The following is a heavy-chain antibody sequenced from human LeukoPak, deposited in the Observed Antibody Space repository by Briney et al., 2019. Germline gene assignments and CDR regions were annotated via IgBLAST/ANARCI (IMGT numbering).Heavy chain of an antibody. D-gene: IGHD3-9*01. CDR1: GGSISSYY. V-gene: IGHV4-59*01. J-gene: IGHJ5*02. CDR3: AGYFDYNWFDP. Sequence: SETLSLTCTVSGGSISSYYWSWIRQPPGKGMEWIGYIYYSGSTNYNPSLKSRVTISVDTSKNQFSLKLSSVTAADTAVYYCAGYFDYNWFDPWGQGTLVTVSS. CDR2: IYYSGST.